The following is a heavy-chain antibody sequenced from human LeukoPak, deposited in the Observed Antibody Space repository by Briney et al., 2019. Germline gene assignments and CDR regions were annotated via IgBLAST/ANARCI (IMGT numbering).Heavy chain of an antibody. Sequence: GGSLRLSCAASGFTFSTYGMSWVRQAPGKGLEWVSLVTDSGGSTFYADSVKGRFTISRDNFKSTLYLQMNSLRAEDTAVYYCARAPYSSSWYFDYWGQGTLVTVSS. J-gene: IGHJ4*02. CDR3: ARAPYSSSWYFDY. V-gene: IGHV3-23*01. CDR1: GFTFSTYG. D-gene: IGHD6-13*01. CDR2: VTDSGGST.